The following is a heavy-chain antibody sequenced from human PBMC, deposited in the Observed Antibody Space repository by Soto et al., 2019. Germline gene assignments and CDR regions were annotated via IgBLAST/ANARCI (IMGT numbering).Heavy chain of an antibody. D-gene: IGHD3-10*01. CDR1: GGSFSGYY. V-gene: IGHV4-34*01. Sequence: QVQLQQWGAGLLKPSETLSLTCAVYGGSFSGYYWSWIRQPPGKGLEWIGEINHSGSTNYNPSLKSRVTISVDTSKNQFSLKLSSVTAADTAVYYCARGFTRVRGVTTRYWYFDLWGRGTLVTVSS. CDR3: ARGFTRVRGVTTRYWYFDL. CDR2: INHSGST. J-gene: IGHJ2*01.